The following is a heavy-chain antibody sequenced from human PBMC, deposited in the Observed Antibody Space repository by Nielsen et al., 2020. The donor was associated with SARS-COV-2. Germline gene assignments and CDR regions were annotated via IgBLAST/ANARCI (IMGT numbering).Heavy chain of an antibody. CDR2: TYYRSKWFN. J-gene: IGHJ4*02. D-gene: IGHD6-13*01. Sequence: SQILSLTCAISGDSVSSNSAAWNWIRQSPSRGLEWLGRTYYRSKWFNDYAVSVKSRIVINPDTSNNQFSLLLNSVTPEDTAVYYCARGTYSSTWYETGRRYYFDYWGQGTLVTVSS. V-gene: IGHV6-1*01. CDR1: GDSVSSNSAA. CDR3: ARGTYSSTWYETGRRYYFDY.